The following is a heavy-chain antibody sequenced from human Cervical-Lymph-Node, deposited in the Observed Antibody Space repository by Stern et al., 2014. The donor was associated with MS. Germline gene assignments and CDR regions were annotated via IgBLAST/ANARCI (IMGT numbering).Heavy chain of an antibody. D-gene: IGHD3-22*01. CDR2: IYYSGSP. CDR3: AGREGYSGIYGMDV. J-gene: IGHJ6*02. CDR1: GGSISSSTYY. V-gene: IGHV4-39*01. Sequence: VQLQESGPGLVKPSETLSLTCTVSGGSISSSTYYWGWIRQPPGKGLEWIGSIYYSGSPYYSTSLKSRVTISVDISQNQFSLKLSSVTAADTAVYYCAGREGYSGIYGMDVWGQGTTVTVSS.